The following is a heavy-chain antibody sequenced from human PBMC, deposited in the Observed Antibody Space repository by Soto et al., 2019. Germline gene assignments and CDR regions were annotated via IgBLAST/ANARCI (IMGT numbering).Heavy chain of an antibody. CDR1: GGSISGSY. CDR2: IHYSGST. D-gene: IGHD2-15*01. J-gene: IGHJ4*02. V-gene: IGHV4-59*12. Sequence: SETLSLTCTVSGGSISGSYWSWIRQTPGKVLEWVGYIHYSGSTNYNPSLKSRVTMSVDSAKNQFSLQLSSVTATDTAVYFCTKYRRTDAEGYSLDYWGQGAMVTVSS. CDR3: TKYRRTDAEGYSLDY.